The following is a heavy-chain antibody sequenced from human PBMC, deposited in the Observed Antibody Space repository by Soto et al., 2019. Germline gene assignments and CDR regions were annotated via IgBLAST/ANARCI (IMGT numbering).Heavy chain of an antibody. Sequence: EVQLVQSGAEVKKPGESLRISCKGSGYSFTSYWISWVRQMPGKGLEWMGRIDPSDSYTNYSPSFQGHVTISADKSIRTAYLQWSSLKASDTAMYYCARLAMATRRGYYGMDVWGQGTTVTVSS. V-gene: IGHV5-10-1*01. D-gene: IGHD5-12*01. CDR1: GYSFTSYW. CDR2: IDPSDSYT. CDR3: ARLAMATRRGYYGMDV. J-gene: IGHJ6*02.